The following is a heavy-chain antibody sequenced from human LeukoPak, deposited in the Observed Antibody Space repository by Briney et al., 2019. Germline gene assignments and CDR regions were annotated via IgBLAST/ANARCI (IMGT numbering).Heavy chain of an antibody. CDR1: GLSISSYE. J-gene: IGHJ4*02. Sequence: GGSLRLSCVVSGLSISSYEMNWVRLAPGKGLEWVSYISSTGRITYYADSVKGRFTISRDNAKNSLYLQMNSLTAEDTAVYYCARTDPQLALDYWGQGTLVTVSS. CDR2: ISSTGRIT. CDR3: ARTDPQLALDY. V-gene: IGHV3-48*03. D-gene: IGHD6-13*01.